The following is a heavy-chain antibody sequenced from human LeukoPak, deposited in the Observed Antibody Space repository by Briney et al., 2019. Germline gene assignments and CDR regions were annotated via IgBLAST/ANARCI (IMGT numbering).Heavy chain of an antibody. Sequence: SETLSLTCTVSGGSISSYYWSWIRQPPGKGLEWLGHIYHSGSTYYNPSLKSRVTISVDRSKNQFSLKLSSVTAADTAVYYCARETYQGCSSTSCYTFFDYWGQGTLVTVSS. CDR2: IYHSGST. V-gene: IGHV4-59*12. CDR1: GGSISSYY. D-gene: IGHD2-2*02. J-gene: IGHJ4*02. CDR3: ARETYQGCSSTSCYTFFDY.